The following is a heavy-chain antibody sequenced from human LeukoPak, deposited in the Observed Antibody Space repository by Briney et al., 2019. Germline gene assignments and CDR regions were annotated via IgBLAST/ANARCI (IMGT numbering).Heavy chain of an antibody. CDR1: GGSISSSSYY. J-gene: IGHJ4*02. D-gene: IGHD3-16*02. CDR3: ARHPGIMITFGGVIVIPLFDY. CDR2: IYYSGRT. Sequence: SEPLSLTCTVSGGSISSSSYYWGWIRQPPGKGLEWIGSIYYSGRTYYNPSLKSRVTISVDTSKNQFSLKLSSVTAADTAVYYCARHPGIMITFGGVIVIPLFDYWGQGTLVTVSS. V-gene: IGHV4-39*01.